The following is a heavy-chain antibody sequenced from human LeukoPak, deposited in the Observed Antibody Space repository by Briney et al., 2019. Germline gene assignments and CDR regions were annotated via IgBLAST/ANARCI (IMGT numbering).Heavy chain of an antibody. V-gene: IGHV3-30*18. CDR1: GFTVSSNY. J-gene: IGHJ4*02. CDR3: AKDEGSCSGGSCYFFDY. D-gene: IGHD2-15*01. CDR2: ISYDGSNK. Sequence: GGSLRLSCVASGFTVSSNYVSWVRQAPGKGLEWVAIISYDGSNKYYADSVKGRFTISRDNSKNTLYLQMNSLRTEDTAVYFCAKDEGSCSGGSCYFFDYWGQGTLVTVSS.